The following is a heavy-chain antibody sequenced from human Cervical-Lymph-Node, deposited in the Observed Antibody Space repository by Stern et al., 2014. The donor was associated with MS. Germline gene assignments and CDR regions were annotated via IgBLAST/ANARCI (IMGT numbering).Heavy chain of an antibody. V-gene: IGHV3-9*01. J-gene: IGHJ2*01. D-gene: IGHD3-9*01. CDR2: ISWNSGSI. Sequence: EVQLVESGGGLVQPGRSLRLSCAASGFTFDDYAMHWVRQAPGKGLEWVSRISWNSGSIGYVDSVKGRFTISRDNAQSSLYLPLNSLRAEDTAFYYCAKDVGVDWGSGFGWSSDLWGRGTLVTVSS. CDR3: AKDVGVDWGSGFGWSSDL. CDR1: GFTFDDYA.